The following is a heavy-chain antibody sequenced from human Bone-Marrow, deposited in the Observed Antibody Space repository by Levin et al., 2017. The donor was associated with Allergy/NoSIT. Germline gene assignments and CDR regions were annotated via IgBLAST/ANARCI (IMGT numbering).Heavy chain of an antibody. J-gene: IGHJ4*02. CDR2: ISPNGGDT. CDR3: AKDRYDSSGYYVSGIDS. CDR1: GFTFSNYA. V-gene: IGHV3-23*01. Sequence: GESLKISCAASGFTFSNYAMSWVRQAPGKGLEWISAISPNGGDTFYSEAVRGRLTISRDNSNVYLQMRSLRADDTAVYYCAKDRYDSSGYYVSGIDSWGQGTLVTVSS. D-gene: IGHD3-22*01.